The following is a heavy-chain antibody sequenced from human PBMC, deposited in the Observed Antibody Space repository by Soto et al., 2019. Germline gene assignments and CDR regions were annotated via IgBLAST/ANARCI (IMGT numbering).Heavy chain of an antibody. CDR2: INHSGST. CDR1: GGSFSGYY. V-gene: IGHV4-34*01. Sequence: SETLSFTCAVYGGSFSGYYWSWIRQPPGKGLEWIGEINHSGSTNYNPSLRSRVAISVDTSKNQFSLKLSSVTAADTAVYYCARDSTRRGACDIWGQGTMVTVSS. J-gene: IGHJ3*02. D-gene: IGHD3-22*01. CDR3: ARDSTRRGACDI.